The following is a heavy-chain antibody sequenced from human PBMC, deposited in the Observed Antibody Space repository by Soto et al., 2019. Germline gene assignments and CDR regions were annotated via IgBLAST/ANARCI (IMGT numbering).Heavy chain of an antibody. D-gene: IGHD3-22*01. Sequence: GGSLRLSCAASGFTFSSYAMSWVRQAPGKGLEWVSAISGSGGSTYYADSVKGRFTISRDNSKNTLYLQMNSLRAEDTAVYYCAKRHYYDSSGYVDYWGQAPLVTVSS. CDR3: AKRHYYDSSGYVDY. CDR2: ISGSGGST. CDR1: GFTFSSYA. J-gene: IGHJ4*02. V-gene: IGHV3-23*01.